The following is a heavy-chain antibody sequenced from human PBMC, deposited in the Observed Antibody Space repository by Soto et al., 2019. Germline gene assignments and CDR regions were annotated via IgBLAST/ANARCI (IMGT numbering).Heavy chain of an antibody. CDR2: THPRDSDT. CDR3: ARRYCRAGNCYSDY. D-gene: IGHD2-15*01. Sequence: GESLKISCKGSGYTFTDFWVAWVRQVTGKGLEWVGMTHPRDSDTRYSPSFQGQVTLSADKSTGTAYLQWRSLKASDTAIYYCARRYCRAGNCYSDYWGQGTLVTVSS. CDR1: GYTFTDFW. V-gene: IGHV5-51*01. J-gene: IGHJ4*02.